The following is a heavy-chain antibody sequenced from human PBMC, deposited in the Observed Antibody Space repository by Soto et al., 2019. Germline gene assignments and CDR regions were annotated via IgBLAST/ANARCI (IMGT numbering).Heavy chain of an antibody. Sequence: PGGSLRLSCAASGFTFSSYGMHWVRQAPGKGLEYVSAISSNGGSTYYADSVKGRFTISRDNSKNTLYLQMSSLRAEDTAVYYCVKEGYYYDSSGYYYGWFDPWGQGTLVTVSS. CDR3: VKEGYYYDSSGYYYGWFDP. CDR2: ISSNGGST. CDR1: GFTFSSYG. D-gene: IGHD3-22*01. V-gene: IGHV3-64D*06. J-gene: IGHJ5*02.